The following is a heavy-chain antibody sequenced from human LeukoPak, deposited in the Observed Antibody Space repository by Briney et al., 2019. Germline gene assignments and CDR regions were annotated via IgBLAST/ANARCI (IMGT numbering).Heavy chain of an antibody. J-gene: IGHJ4*02. D-gene: IGHD3-10*01. CDR2: INPDGSTT. CDR1: GFTFSNYW. CDR3: AKDLHYGSADY. Sequence: GGSLRLSCAASGFTFSNYWMHWVRQDPGKGLVWVSFINPDGSTTNYADSVKGRFTISRDNAKNALYLQMNSLRAEDTAVYYCAKDLHYGSADYWGEGTLVTVSS. V-gene: IGHV3-74*01.